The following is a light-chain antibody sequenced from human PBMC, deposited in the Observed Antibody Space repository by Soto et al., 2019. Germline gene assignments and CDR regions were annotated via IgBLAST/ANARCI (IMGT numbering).Light chain of an antibody. CDR1: QSVSSSF. CDR3: QEDGSSPWT. J-gene: IGKJ1*01. CDR2: GAS. V-gene: IGKV3-20*01. Sequence: EIVLTQSPGTLPLSPGERATLSCRASQSVSSSFLAWYQQKPGQAPRLLIYGASSRAAGIPDRFSGSGSGTDFTLTNNRLEPEDFAVYYCQEDGSSPWTFGQGTKVEIK.